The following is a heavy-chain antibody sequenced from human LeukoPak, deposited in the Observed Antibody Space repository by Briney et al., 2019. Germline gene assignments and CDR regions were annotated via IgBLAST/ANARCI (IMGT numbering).Heavy chain of an antibody. Sequence: SETLSLTCAVYGGSFSGYYWSWIRQPPGKGLEWIGEINHSGSTNYNPSLKSRVTISVDTSKNQFSLKLSSVTAADTAVYYCARGSYDFWSGYDNWFDPWGQGTLVTDSS. J-gene: IGHJ5*02. CDR2: INHSGST. CDR1: GGSFSGYY. D-gene: IGHD3-3*01. V-gene: IGHV4-34*01. CDR3: ARGSYDFWSGYDNWFDP.